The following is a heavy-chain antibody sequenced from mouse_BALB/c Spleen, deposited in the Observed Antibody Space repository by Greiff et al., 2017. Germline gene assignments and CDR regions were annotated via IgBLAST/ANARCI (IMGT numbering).Heavy chain of an antibody. Sequence: EVKVVESGGGLVKPGGSRKLSCAASGFTFSSFGMHWVRQAPDKGLEWVAYISSGSSSIYYADTVKGRFTISRDNPKNTLFLQMTSLRSEDTAMYYCDRRGLGYDYYALDYWGQGTPVTVSA. V-gene: IGHV5-17*02. J-gene: IGHJ4*01. CDR2: ISSGSSSI. CDR3: DRRGLGYDYYALDY. D-gene: IGHD2-2*01. CDR1: GFTFSSFG.